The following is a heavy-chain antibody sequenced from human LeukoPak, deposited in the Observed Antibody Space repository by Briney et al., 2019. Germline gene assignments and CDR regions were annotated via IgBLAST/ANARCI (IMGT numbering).Heavy chain of an antibody. CDR2: IYYSGST. Sequence: SETLSLTCTVSGGSISSYYWSWIRQPPGKGLEWIGYIYYSGSTNYSPSLKSRVTISVDTSKNQFSLKLSSVTAADTAVYYCASGGSGPLHYWGQGTLVTVSS. D-gene: IGHD2-15*01. CDR1: GGSISSYY. V-gene: IGHV4-59*01. J-gene: IGHJ4*02. CDR3: ASGGSGPLHY.